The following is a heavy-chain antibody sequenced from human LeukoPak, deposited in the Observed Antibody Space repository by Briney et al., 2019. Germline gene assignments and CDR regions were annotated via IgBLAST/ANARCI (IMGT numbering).Heavy chain of an antibody. D-gene: IGHD3-3*01. Sequence: GGSLRLSCAASGFTFSSYAMSSVRQAPGKGLELVSAISGSGGSTYYADSVKGRFTISRDNSKNTLYLQMNSLRAEDTAVYYCAKEDKDYDFWSGYPTIDYWGQGTLVTVSS. CDR2: ISGSGGST. CDR3: AKEDKDYDFWSGYPTIDY. V-gene: IGHV3-23*01. CDR1: GFTFSSYA. J-gene: IGHJ4*02.